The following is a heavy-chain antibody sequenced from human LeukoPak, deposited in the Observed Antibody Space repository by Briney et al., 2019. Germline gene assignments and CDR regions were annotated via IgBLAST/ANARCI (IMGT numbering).Heavy chain of an antibody. CDR1: GGSISSSSYY. D-gene: IGHD3-10*01. Sequence: PSETLSLTCTVSGGSISSSSYYWGWIRQPPGKGLEWIGSIYYSGSTYYNPSLKSRVTISVDTSKNQFSLKLSSVTAADTAVYYCARVGHYGSGSFDYWGQGTLVTVSS. J-gene: IGHJ4*02. V-gene: IGHV4-39*07. CDR2: IYYSGST. CDR3: ARVGHYGSGSFDY.